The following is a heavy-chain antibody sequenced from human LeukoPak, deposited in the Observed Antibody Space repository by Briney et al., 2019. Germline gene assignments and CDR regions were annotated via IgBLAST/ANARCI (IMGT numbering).Heavy chain of an antibody. D-gene: IGHD1-26*01. CDR1: GGSIRTYY. V-gene: IGHV4-59*01. Sequence: SETLSLTCTVSGGSIRTYYWSSVRQSPGGGLECIANIHSSGSTYYNPSLKSRVTISIDTSKNQFSLKLTSVTSADTAVYYCARDIRTVGATLYFDYWGQGTLVTVSS. J-gene: IGHJ4*02. CDR3: ARDIRTVGATLYFDY. CDR2: IHSSGST.